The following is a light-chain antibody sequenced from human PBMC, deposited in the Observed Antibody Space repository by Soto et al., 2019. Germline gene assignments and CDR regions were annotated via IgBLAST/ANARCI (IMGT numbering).Light chain of an antibody. V-gene: IGLV6-57*04. CDR3: QSYDTSTLV. Sequence: NFMLTQPHSVSESPGKTVTISCTRSSGNIASNSVQWYQQRSGSAPTTVIYYDNQRPSGVPDRFSGSTDCSSNSASLTISGLPTEDEAYYYCQSYDTSTLVFGGGTKVTVL. CDR1: SGNIASNS. CDR2: YDN. J-gene: IGLJ2*01.